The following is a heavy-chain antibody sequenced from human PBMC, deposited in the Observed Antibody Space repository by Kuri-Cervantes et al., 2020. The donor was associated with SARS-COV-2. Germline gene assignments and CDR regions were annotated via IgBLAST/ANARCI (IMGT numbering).Heavy chain of an antibody. J-gene: IGHJ6*04. CDR2: IYTSGST. Sequence: SCTVSGGSISSGSYYWSWIRQPAGKGPEWIGYIYTSGSTNYNPSLKSRVTISVDTSKNQFSLKLSSVTAADTAVYFCARPGGFLDVWGKGTTVTVSS. CDR1: GGSISSGSYY. D-gene: IGHD4-23*01. CDR3: ARPGGFLDV. V-gene: IGHV4-61*09.